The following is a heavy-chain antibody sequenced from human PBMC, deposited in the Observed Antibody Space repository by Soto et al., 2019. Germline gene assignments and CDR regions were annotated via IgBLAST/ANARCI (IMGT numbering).Heavy chain of an antibody. J-gene: IGHJ6*02. V-gene: IGHV4-34*01. CDR2: INHSGST. CDR3: ARGGMVQQLGGGLLHYGMDV. D-gene: IGHD6-13*01. Sequence: PSETLSLTCTVSGGSITSYYWSWIRQPPGKGLEWIGEINHSGSTNYNPSLKSRVTISVDTSKNQFSLKLSSVTAADTAVYYCARGGMVQQLGGGLLHYGMDVWGQGTTVTVSS. CDR1: GGSITSYY.